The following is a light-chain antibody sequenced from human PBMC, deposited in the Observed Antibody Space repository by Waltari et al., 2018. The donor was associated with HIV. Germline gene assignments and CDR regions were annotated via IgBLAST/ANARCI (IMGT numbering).Light chain of an antibody. CDR3: LSLIDSTRV. J-gene: IGLJ3*02. CDR1: FGAITRRHY. Sequence: QAVLTQEPSLSVSPGGTVTLTCGSVFGAITRRHYPYWFQQKSGQAPRTIIYDTENRHPGTPDRFSGSLLGGEATLTLSGAHLEDEADYFCLSLIDSTRVFGGGTRLTV. V-gene: IGLV7-46*01. CDR2: DTE.